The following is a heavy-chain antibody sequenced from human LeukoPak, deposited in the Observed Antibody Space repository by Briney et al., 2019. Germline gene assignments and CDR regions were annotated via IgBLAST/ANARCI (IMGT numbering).Heavy chain of an antibody. J-gene: IGHJ4*02. CDR2: ISGYNGNT. V-gene: IGHV1-18*01. D-gene: IGHD5-18*01. CDR3: ARDTGYSYGPYYFDY. CDR1: GYTLTSYG. Sequence: ASVKVSCKASGYTLTSYGISWVRQAPGQGLEWMGWISGYNGNTNYAQRLQGRVTMTTDTSTSTAYMELRALRSDDTAVFYCARDTGYSYGPYYFDYWGQGTLVTVSS.